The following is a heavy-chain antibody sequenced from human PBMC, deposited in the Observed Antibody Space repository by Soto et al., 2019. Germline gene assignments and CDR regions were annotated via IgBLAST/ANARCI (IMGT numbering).Heavy chain of an antibody. CDR1: GFSLTTSGMC. CDR2: IDWDDDK. V-gene: IGHV2-70*11. J-gene: IGHJ4*02. CDR3: ARIAPYSSGRSYFDD. D-gene: IGHD6-19*01. Sequence: VSGPTLVNPTQTLPLACTFSGFSLTTSGMCVNWIRQPPGKALGWLARIDWDDDKYYSTSLKTRLTLSKDTSKNQVVLTMANMDPVDTAKYYCARIAPYSSGRSYFDDWGLGTLVTVSS.